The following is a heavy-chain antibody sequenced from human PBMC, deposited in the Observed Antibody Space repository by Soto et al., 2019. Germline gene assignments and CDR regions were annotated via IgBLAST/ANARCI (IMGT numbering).Heavy chain of an antibody. D-gene: IGHD1-26*01. CDR1: GFTFTSSA. J-gene: IGHJ4*02. CDR2: IVVGSGNT. Sequence: SVKVSCKASGFTFTSSAVQWVRQARGQRLEWIGWIVVGSGNTNYAQKFQERVTITRDMSTSTAYMELSSLRSEDTAVYYFAAGAVGATTPYYFDYWGQGTLVTVSS. CDR3: AAGAVGATTPYYFDY. V-gene: IGHV1-58*01.